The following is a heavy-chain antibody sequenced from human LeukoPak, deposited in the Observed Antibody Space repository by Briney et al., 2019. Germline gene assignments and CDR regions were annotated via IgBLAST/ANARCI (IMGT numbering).Heavy chain of an antibody. Sequence: GASVTVSCKASGYTFASYYMHWVRQAPGQGLEWMGIINPSGGSTSYAQKFQGRVTMTRDTSTSTVYMELSSLRSEDTAVYYCARDVHKQVMTAPNFDYWGQGTLVTVSS. CDR3: ARDVHKQVMTAPNFDY. CDR2: INPSGGST. J-gene: IGHJ4*02. D-gene: IGHD2-21*02. V-gene: IGHV1-46*01. CDR1: GYTFASYY.